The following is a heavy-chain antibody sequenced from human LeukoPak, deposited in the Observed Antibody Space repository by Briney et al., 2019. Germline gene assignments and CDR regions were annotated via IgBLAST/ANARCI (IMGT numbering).Heavy chain of an antibody. J-gene: IGHJ3*02. D-gene: IGHD2-15*01. CDR1: GFTFSIYW. CDR3: ARWDAYCSGGRCYSGDFAFDI. CDR2: MKGDGSVK. V-gene: IGHV3-7*01. Sequence: GGSLRLPCAASGFTFSIYWMSWVRQAPGKGLEWVASMKGDGSVKHFLDSVEGRFTISRDNAKNSLYLQMNSLRAEDTAVYYCARWDAYCSGGRCYSGDFAFDIWGQGTMVTVSS.